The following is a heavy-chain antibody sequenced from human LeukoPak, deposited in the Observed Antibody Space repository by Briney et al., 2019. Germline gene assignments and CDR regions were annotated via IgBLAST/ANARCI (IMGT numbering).Heavy chain of an antibody. CDR1: GGSMSSYF. J-gene: IGHJ6*03. CDR2: FYSSGNN. V-gene: IGHV4-59*10. CDR3: AGYNWNDGGDYYYYYMDV. Sequence: SETLSLTCLVSGGSMSSYFWSWIRQPAGKGLEWIGRFYSSGNNNYNPSLRSRVTMSVDTSKNQFSLKLSSVTAADTAVYYCAGYNWNDGGDYYYYYMDVWGKGTTVTISS. D-gene: IGHD1-1*01.